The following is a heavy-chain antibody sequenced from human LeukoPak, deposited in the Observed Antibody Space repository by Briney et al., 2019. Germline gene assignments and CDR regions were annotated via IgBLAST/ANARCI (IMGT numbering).Heavy chain of an antibody. V-gene: IGHV4-59*08. CDR2: IYYSGST. CDR1: GGSISSYY. J-gene: IGHJ1*01. Sequence: PSETLSRTCTVSGGSISSYYWSWIRQPPGKGLEWIGYIYYSGSTNYNPSLKSRVTISVDTSKNQFSLKLTSVTAADTAVYFCARHSYSGSYRAEYFQHWGQGTVVTVSS. D-gene: IGHD1-26*01. CDR3: ARHSYSGSYRAEYFQH.